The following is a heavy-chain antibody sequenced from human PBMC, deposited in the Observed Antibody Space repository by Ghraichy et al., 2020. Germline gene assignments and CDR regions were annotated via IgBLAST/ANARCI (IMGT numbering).Heavy chain of an antibody. V-gene: IGHV4-34*01. D-gene: IGHD3-9*01. Sequence: LETLSLTCAVYGGSFSGYYWSWIRQPPGKGLEWIGKINHSGSTNYNPSLKSRVTISVDTSKNQFSLKLSSVTAADTAVYYCARGRGRHYYDILTGYRHYFDYWGQGTLVTVSS. CDR3: ARGRGRHYYDILTGYRHYFDY. CDR1: GGSFSGYY. CDR2: INHSGST. J-gene: IGHJ4*02.